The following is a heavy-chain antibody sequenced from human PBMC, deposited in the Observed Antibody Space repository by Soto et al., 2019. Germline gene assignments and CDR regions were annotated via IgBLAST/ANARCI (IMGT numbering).Heavy chain of an antibody. D-gene: IGHD3-10*01. CDR2: IYYSGST. Sequence: SETLSLTCTFSVVSISSGDYYCSWIRQPPWKGLEWIGYIYYSGSTYYNPSLKSRVTISVDTSKNQFSLKLSSVTAADTAVYYCARLQWFGELKGWFEAWGQGTLVTVS. CDR3: ARLQWFGELKGWFEA. J-gene: IGHJ5*02. V-gene: IGHV4-30-4*01. CDR1: VVSISSGDYY.